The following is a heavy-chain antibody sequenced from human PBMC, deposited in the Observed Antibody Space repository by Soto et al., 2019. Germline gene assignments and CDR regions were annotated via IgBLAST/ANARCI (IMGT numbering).Heavy chain of an antibody. J-gene: IGHJ6*02. CDR3: AKDLGPGPYYYGMDV. CDR2: ISYDGSNK. Sequence: PGGSLRLSCAASGFTFSSYGMHWVRQAPGKGLEWVAVISYDGSNKYCADSVKGRFTISRDNSKNTLYLQMNSLRAEDTAVYYCAKDLGPGPYYYGMDVWGQGTTVTVSS. V-gene: IGHV3-30*18. CDR1: GFTFSSYG. D-gene: IGHD7-27*01.